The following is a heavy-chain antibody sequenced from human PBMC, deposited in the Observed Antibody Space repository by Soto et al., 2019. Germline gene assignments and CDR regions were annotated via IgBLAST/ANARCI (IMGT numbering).Heavy chain of an antibody. CDR1: GFTFSSYG. CDR3: AKDSAGNSGRFLEWLFDTGFDY. Sequence: QVQLVESGGGVVQPGRSLRLSCAASGFTFSSYGMHWVRQAPGKGLEWVAVISHDGSNKYYADSVKGRFTISRDNSKNTLYLQMNSLRAEDTAVYYCAKDSAGNSGRFLEWLFDTGFDYWGQGTLVTVSS. J-gene: IGHJ4*02. V-gene: IGHV3-30*18. D-gene: IGHD3-3*01. CDR2: ISHDGSNK.